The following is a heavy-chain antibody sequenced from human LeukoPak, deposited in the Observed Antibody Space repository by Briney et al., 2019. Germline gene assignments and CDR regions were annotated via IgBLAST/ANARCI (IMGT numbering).Heavy chain of an antibody. CDR2: ISGTGGTT. CDR1: GFTFNNYA. V-gene: IGHV3-23*01. J-gene: IGHJ4*02. CDR3: SKGRSMLGELSGDY. D-gene: IGHD3-10*02. Sequence: GGSLRLSCAASGFTFNNYAMTWVRQAPGKGLEWVSAISGTGGTTYYADSVKGRFTISGDNSKNTLYLQMNTLTAEDTAIYYCSKGRSMLGELSGDYWGQGTLVTVSS.